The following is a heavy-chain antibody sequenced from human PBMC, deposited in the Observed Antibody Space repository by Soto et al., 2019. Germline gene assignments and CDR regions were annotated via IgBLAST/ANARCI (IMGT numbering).Heavy chain of an antibody. CDR1: GYTFTSYA. J-gene: IGHJ6*02. V-gene: IGHV1-3*01. CDR3: ARGELRYFDWLLMDYYGMDV. Sequence: GASVKVSCKASGYTFTSYAMHWVRQAPGQRLEWMGWINAGNGNTKYSQKFQGRVTITRDTSASTAYMELSSLRSEDTAVYYFARGELRYFDWLLMDYYGMDVWGQGTTVTVSS. D-gene: IGHD3-9*01. CDR2: INAGNGNT.